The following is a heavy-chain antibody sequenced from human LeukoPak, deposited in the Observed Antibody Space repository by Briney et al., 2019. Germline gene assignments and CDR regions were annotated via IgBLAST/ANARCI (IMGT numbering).Heavy chain of an antibody. V-gene: IGHV3-9*01. CDR3: AKGGLTMVRGVLDY. D-gene: IGHD3-10*01. CDR1: GFTFDDYA. J-gene: IGHJ4*02. CDR2: ISWNSGSI. Sequence: GRSLRLSCAASGFTFDDYAMHWVRQAPGKGLEWVSGISWNSGSIGYADSVKGRFTISRDNAKNSLYLQMNSLRAEDTAVYYCAKGGLTMVRGVLDYWGQGTLVTVSS.